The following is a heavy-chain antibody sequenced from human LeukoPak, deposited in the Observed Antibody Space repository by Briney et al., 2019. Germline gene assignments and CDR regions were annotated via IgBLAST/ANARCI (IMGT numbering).Heavy chain of an antibody. D-gene: IGHD3-10*01. CDR3: AREVENYFPNYMDV. CDR2: ISSSSDTI. J-gene: IGHJ6*03. CDR1: GFTFSRYS. V-gene: IGHV3-48*01. Sequence: GGSLRLSCAASGFTFSRYSMNWVRQAPGKGLEWVSYISSSSDTIYYADSVKGRFTISRDNAKNSLYLQMNSLRAEDTAVYYCAREVENYFPNYMDVWAKGPRSPSP.